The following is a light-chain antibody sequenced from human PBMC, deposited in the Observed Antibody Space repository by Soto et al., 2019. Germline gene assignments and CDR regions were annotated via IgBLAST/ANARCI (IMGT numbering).Light chain of an antibody. CDR3: SSYTSSSTYV. CDR1: SSDVGGYNY. J-gene: IGLJ1*01. V-gene: IGLV2-14*01. Sequence: QSVLTQPASGSGSPGQSITISCTGTSSDVGGYNYVSWYQQYPGKAPKLMIYEVSNRPSGVSNRFSGSKSGNTASLTISGLQAEDEADYYCSSYTSSSTYVFGTGTKLTVL. CDR2: EVS.